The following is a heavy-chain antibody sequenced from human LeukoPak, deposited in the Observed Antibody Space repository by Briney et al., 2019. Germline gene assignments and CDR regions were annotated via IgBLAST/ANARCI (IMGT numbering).Heavy chain of an antibody. Sequence: GGTLRLSCAASGFTFSKFGISWVRQAPGKGLEWVSAISPSRASTYYADSVKGRSTISRDDSRNMLYLQLNSLRADDTAVYYCAKGFDPDGYWGQGTLVTVSS. CDR2: ISPSRAST. D-gene: IGHD3-9*01. J-gene: IGHJ4*02. V-gene: IGHV3-23*01. CDR1: GFTFSKFG. CDR3: AKGFDPDGY.